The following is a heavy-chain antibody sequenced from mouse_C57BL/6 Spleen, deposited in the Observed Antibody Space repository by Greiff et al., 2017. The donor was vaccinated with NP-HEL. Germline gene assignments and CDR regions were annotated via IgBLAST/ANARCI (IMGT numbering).Heavy chain of an antibody. CDR1: GYAFSSSW. CDR2: IYPGDGDT. J-gene: IGHJ2*01. V-gene: IGHV1-82*01. CDR3: VCTVDFDY. D-gene: IGHD1-1*01. Sequence: VQRVESGPELVKPGASVKISCKASGYAFSSSWMSWVKQRPGKGLEWIGRIYPGDGDTNYNGKFKGKATLTADKSSSTAYMQLSSLTSEDSAVYFCVCTVDFDYWGQGTTLTVSS.